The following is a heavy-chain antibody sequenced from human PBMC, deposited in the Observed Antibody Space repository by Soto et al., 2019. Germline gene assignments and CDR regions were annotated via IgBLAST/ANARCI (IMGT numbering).Heavy chain of an antibody. CDR2: INAGNGNT. V-gene: IGHV1-3*01. J-gene: IGHJ6*02. CDR1: GYTFTSYS. CDR3: ARDPGIAVAGTPLDYYGMDV. Sequence: ASVNVSCKSSGYTFTSYSIHWVRQAPGQRLEWMGWINAGNGNTKYSQKFQGRVTITRDTSASTAYMELSSLRSEDTAVYYCARDPGIAVAGTPLDYYGMDVWGQGTTVTVSS. D-gene: IGHD6-19*01.